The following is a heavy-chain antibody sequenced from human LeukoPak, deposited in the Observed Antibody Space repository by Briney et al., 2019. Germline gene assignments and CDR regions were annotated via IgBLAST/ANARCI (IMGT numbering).Heavy chain of an antibody. D-gene: IGHD4-17*01. CDR2: IKSKTDGGTT. CDR3: AAVSVDYGDSSFDF. J-gene: IGHJ4*02. CDR1: GFTLSNAW. V-gene: IGHV3-15*01. Sequence: GGSLRLSCAASGFTLSNAWMSWVRQPPGKGLEWVGRIKSKTDGGTTDYAEPVKGRFTISRDDSKNTLCLQMNFLKTEDTALYYCAAVSVDYGDSSFDFWGQGTLVTVSS.